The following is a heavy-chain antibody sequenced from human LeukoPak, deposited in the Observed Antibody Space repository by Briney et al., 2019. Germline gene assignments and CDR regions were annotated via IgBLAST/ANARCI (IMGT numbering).Heavy chain of an antibody. Sequence: SVKVSCKASGGTFSSYAISWVRQAPGQGLEWMGRIIPILGIANYAQKFQGRVTITADKSTSTAYMELSSLRSEDTAVYYCARDLGQDYYDSSGQGGWFDPWGQGTLVTVSS. CDR3: ARDLGQDYYDSSGQGGWFDP. J-gene: IGHJ5*02. D-gene: IGHD3-22*01. V-gene: IGHV1-69*04. CDR2: IIPILGIA. CDR1: GGTFSSYA.